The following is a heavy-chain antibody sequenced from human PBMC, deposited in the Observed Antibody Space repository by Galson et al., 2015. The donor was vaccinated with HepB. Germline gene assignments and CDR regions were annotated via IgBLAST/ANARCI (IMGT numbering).Heavy chain of an antibody. CDR2: IYYSGTT. CDR1: GGSISSSTYY. J-gene: IGHJ6*02. Sequence: QVQLQESGPGLVKPSETLSLTCTVPGGSISSSTYYWGWVRQPPGKGLEWIGNIYYSGTTYYNPSLKSRVTISLDTSKNQFSLRLSSVTAADTALYYCASSYGFYYGMHVWGQGTTVSVSS. CDR3: ASSYGFYYGMHV. D-gene: IGHD4-17*01. V-gene: IGHV4-39*07.